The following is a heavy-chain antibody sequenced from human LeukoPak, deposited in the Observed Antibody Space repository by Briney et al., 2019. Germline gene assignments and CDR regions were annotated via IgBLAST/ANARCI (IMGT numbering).Heavy chain of an antibody. Sequence: GGSLRLSCAASGFTLSSYAMSWVRQAPGKGLEWVSAISGSGGSTYYADSVKGRFTISRDNSKNTLYLQMNSLRAEDTAVYYCAKDPYYYYDSSGYPGHDAFDIWGQGTMVTVSS. CDR1: GFTLSSYA. J-gene: IGHJ3*02. CDR3: AKDPYYYYDSSGYPGHDAFDI. V-gene: IGHV3-23*01. CDR2: ISGSGGST. D-gene: IGHD3-22*01.